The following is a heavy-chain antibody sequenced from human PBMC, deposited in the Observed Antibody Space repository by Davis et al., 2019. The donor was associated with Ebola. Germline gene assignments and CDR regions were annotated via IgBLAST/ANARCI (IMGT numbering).Heavy chain of an antibody. Sequence: GSLRLSCAASGLTFSDYYMSWIRQPPGKGLEWTGEINHSGGTNNHPSLKSRVTMSFDTSNNQFSLRLSSLTAADTAVYYCARRPARWENWFDPWGQGTLVTVSS. CDR3: ARRPARWENWFDP. J-gene: IGHJ5*02. CDR1: GLTFSDYY. CDR2: INHSGGT. V-gene: IGHV4-34*01. D-gene: IGHD1-26*01.